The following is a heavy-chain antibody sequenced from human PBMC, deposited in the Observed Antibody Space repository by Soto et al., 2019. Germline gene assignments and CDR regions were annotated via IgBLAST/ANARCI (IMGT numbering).Heavy chain of an antibody. V-gene: IGHV4-61*01. CDR1: GGSVSSGSYY. Sequence: PSETLSLTCTVSGGSVSSGSYYWSWIRQPPGKGLEWIGYIYYSGSTNYNPSLKSRVTLSVDTSKNQFSLKLSSVTAADTAAYYCARLGGSYAVPHFDYWGQGTLVTVSS. CDR3: ARLGGSYAVPHFDY. J-gene: IGHJ4*02. CDR2: IYYSGST. D-gene: IGHD1-26*01.